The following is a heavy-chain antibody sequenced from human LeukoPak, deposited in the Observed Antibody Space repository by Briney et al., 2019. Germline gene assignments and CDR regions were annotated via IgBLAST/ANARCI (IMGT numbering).Heavy chain of an antibody. D-gene: IGHD2/OR15-2a*01. CDR2: VSYSGRT. V-gene: IGHV4-59*08. J-gene: IGHJ4*02. CDR1: GASISNYY. CDR3: AAGYTTFLYYFDY. Sequence: PETLSLTFTVSGASISNYYCSWIRQPPGKGLEFIGYVSYSGRTNHNPSLKSRVTISAHTSKKQFSLRLSSVTAADTAVYYCAAGYTTFLYYFDYWGQGTLVTVSS.